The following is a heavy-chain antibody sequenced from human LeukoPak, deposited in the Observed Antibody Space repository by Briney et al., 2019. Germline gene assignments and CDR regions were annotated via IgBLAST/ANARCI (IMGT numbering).Heavy chain of an antibody. J-gene: IGHJ5*02. CDR1: GYTFTANF. V-gene: IGHV1-2*02. Sequence: ASVKVSCKTSGYTFTANFMHWLRQAPGQGLEWMRWINPNNGDTNYAQKFQGRVTMTRDTSINTAYMELSGLRSNDTAVYYCAPGGGPGTYNWFDPWGQGTLVTVSS. CDR3: APGGGPGTYNWFDP. D-gene: IGHD1-7*01. CDR2: INPNNGDT.